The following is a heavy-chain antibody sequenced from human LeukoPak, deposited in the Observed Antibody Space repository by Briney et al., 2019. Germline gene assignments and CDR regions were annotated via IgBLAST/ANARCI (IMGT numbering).Heavy chain of an antibody. CDR2: IYTSGST. D-gene: IGHD3-22*01. CDR1: GGSISSYY. CDR3: ARDYDSSGRTTDAFDI. Sequence: SETLSLTCTVSGGSISSYYWSWLRQPAGEGLEWVGRIYTSGSTNYNPSLKSRVTMSVDTSKNQFSLKLSSVTAADTAVYYCARDYDSSGRTTDAFDIWGQGTMVTVSS. J-gene: IGHJ3*02. V-gene: IGHV4-4*07.